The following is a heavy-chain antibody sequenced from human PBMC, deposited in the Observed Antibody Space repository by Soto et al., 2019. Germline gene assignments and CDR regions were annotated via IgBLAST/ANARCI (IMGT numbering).Heavy chain of an antibody. D-gene: IGHD3-10*01. CDR3: TIEGSAPYYYYGMDA. Sequence: QVQLEQSAPEVKKPGASVKVSCKASGYTFTTYGISWVRQAPGEGLEWLGWINTHNGNTNYAQNPEGRVFMTADTSTNTAYMDLRSLRTDDTAIYYGTIEGSAPYYYYGMDAWGQGTTVTVSS. CDR2: INTHNGNT. CDR1: GYTFTTYG. V-gene: IGHV1-18*01. J-gene: IGHJ6*02.